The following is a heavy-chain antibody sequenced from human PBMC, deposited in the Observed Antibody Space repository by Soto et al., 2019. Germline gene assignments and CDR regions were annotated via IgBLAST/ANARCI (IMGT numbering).Heavy chain of an antibody. Sequence: EVHLLDSGGDLVQPGGSLRLSCAASGFSFTAYIMSWFRQAPGQGLEWVSAISVSGDKTYYADSVKGRFTISRDDATNTLYLQLNSLRVDDTAIYYCAKGGWLDDCGQGTLVTVSS. CDR2: ISVSGDKT. D-gene: IGHD5-12*01. J-gene: IGHJ4*02. CDR3: AKGGWLDD. CDR1: GFSFTAYI. V-gene: IGHV3-23*01.